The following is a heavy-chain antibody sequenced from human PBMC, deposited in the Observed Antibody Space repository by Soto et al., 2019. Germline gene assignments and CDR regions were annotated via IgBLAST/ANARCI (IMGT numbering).Heavy chain of an antibody. CDR3: SKWGGYGDQ. Sequence: EVQLLESGGGLVQPGGSLRLSCAASGFTFSTNSMTWVRQAQGQGLEWVCGISGGGDSTHYADSEKGRFTISIDNSKNMVYQRINSLTAEETVVYFCSKWGGYGDQWGQGTLV. CDR2: ISGGGDST. J-gene: IGHJ5*02. V-gene: IGHV3-23*01. CDR1: GFTFSTNS. D-gene: IGHD5-12*01.